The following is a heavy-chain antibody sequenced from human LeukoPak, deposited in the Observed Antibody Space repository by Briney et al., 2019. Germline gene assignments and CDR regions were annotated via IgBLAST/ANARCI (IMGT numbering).Heavy chain of an antibody. V-gene: IGHV4-38-2*02. Sequence: PSETLSLTCIVSGYSISSSYYWDWIRQPPGKGLEWIGNIYHSRSTYYNPSLKSRVTISVDTSKNQFSLKLNSVTAADTAVYYCAKNSGYYHPYYIDSWGQGTLVTVSS. CDR1: GYSISSSYY. CDR2: IYHSRST. CDR3: AKNSGYYHPYYIDS. J-gene: IGHJ4*02. D-gene: IGHD3-22*01.